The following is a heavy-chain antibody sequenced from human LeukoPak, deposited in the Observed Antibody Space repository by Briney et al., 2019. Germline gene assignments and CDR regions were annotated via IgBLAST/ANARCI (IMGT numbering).Heavy chain of an antibody. CDR1: GGSFSGYY. CDR2: IYYSGST. CDR3: ARVALDTSSYYYYYYYMDV. D-gene: IGHD2-2*01. V-gene: IGHV4-34*01. Sequence: SETLSLTCAVYGGSFSGYYWSWIRQPPGKGLEWIGSIYYSGSTYSNPSLKSRVTISADTSKNQFSLKLRSVTAADTAVYYCARVALDTSSYYYYYYYMDVWGKGTTVTISS. J-gene: IGHJ6*03.